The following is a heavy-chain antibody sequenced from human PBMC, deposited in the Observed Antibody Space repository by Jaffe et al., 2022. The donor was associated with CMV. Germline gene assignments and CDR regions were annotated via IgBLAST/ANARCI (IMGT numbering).Heavy chain of an antibody. D-gene: IGHD2-2*03. V-gene: IGHV3-49*04. CDR3: TTWGDGGGYCSSTSCSNWFDP. J-gene: IGHJ5*02. CDR1: GFTFGDYA. CDR2: IRSKAYGGTT. Sequence: EVQLVESGGGLVQPGRSLRLSCTASGFTFGDYAMSWVRQAPGKGLEWVGFIRSKAYGGTTEYAASVKGRFTISRDDSKSIAYLQMNSLKTEDTAVYYCTTWGDGGGYCSSTSCSNWFDPWGQGTLVTVSS.